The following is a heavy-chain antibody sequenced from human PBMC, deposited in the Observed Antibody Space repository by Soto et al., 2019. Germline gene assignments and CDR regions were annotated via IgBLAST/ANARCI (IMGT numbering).Heavy chain of an antibody. D-gene: IGHD4-4*01. J-gene: IGHJ6*02. V-gene: IGHV3-30-3*01. Sequence: QVQLVESGGGVVQPGRSLRLSCAASGFTFSTCAMYWVRQAPGKGLEWVAVISYDGSNKYYADSVKGRCTISRDNSKNTLYLQLNRLRPEDTAVYYCARGTTKYYYYGMDVWGQGTTVAVSS. CDR2: ISYDGSNK. CDR3: ARGTTKYYYYGMDV. CDR1: GFTFSTCA.